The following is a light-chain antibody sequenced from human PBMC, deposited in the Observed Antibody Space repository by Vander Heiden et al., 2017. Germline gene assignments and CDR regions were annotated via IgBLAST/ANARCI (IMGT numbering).Light chain of an antibody. J-gene: IGKJ5*01. CDR1: QGISSY. CDR2: AAC. V-gene: IGKV1-8*01. Sequence: ILITQSPSAFSASTGDRVTITCRASQGISSYLDWYKQKPGKAHKLLIYAACTVTRGVKSRFSGSGYGTDFTLTISCRQSEDFAPYYCQQNESYRTITFGQGTLMEIK. CDR3: QQNESYRTIT.